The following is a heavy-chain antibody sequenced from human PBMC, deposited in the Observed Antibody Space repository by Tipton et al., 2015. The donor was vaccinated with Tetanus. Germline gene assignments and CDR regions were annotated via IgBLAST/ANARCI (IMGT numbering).Heavy chain of an antibody. CDR1: RGSINSGTFY. CDR2: IYYNGNM. D-gene: IGHD2-8*02. Sequence: TLSLTCTVSRGSINSGTFYWDWIRQPPGKGLEWIGNIYYNGNMLENPSLKGRVTLSLDKSKNQISLKMTSVTAADTAVYYCAGVTAQRTGLYFEHWGQGTQVTVSS. CDR3: AGVTAQRTGLYFEH. J-gene: IGHJ1*01. V-gene: IGHV4-39*07.